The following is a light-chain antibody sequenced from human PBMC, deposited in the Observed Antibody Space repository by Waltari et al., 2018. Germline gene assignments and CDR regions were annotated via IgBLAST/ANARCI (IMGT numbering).Light chain of an antibody. J-gene: IGLJ3*02. CDR2: DVS. V-gene: IGLV2-14*03. CDR1: SSDVGGYNY. CDR3: SSYTSSSTLWV. Sequence: QSALTQPASVSGSPGQSITLSCTGTSSDVGGYNYVSWYQQHPGKAPKLMIYDVSNRPSGLSNRFSGSKSGNTASLTISGLQAEDEADYYCSSYTSSSTLWVFGGGTKLTVL.